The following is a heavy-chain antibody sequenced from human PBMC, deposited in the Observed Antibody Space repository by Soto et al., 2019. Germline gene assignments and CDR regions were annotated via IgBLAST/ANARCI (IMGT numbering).Heavy chain of an antibody. J-gene: IGHJ4*02. CDR2: IFYSGST. V-gene: IGHV4-59*01. CDR3: ARDLFGDGSNFRY. CDR1: GGSFSSYH. D-gene: IGHD2-21*01. Sequence: SETLSLTCSISGGSFSSYHWSWIRQPPGKGLEWIGYIFYSGSTTYNPSLKSRLTISLDTSKNQFSLKVSSVTAADTAVYYCARDLFGDGSNFRYWGQGPQVTVS.